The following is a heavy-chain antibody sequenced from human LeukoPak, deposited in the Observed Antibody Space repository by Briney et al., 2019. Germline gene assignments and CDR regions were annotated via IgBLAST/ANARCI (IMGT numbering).Heavy chain of an antibody. CDR3: AKSLTYYYDSSGLDY. Sequence: GGSPRLSCAASGFTFSSYGMHWVRQAPGKGLEWVAVISYDGSNKYYADSVKGRFTISRDNSKNTLYLQMNSLRAEDTAVYYCAKSLTYYYDSSGLDYWGQGTLVTVSS. CDR1: GFTFSSYG. V-gene: IGHV3-30*18. J-gene: IGHJ4*02. CDR2: ISYDGSNK. D-gene: IGHD3-22*01.